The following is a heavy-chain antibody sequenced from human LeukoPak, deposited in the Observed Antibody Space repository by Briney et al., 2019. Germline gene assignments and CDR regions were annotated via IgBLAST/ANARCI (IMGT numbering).Heavy chain of an antibody. CDR1: GFTFSSYE. Sequence: GGSLRLSCAASGFTFSSYEMNWVRQAPGKGLEWVSYISSSGSTIYYADSVKGRFTVSRDNAKNSLYLQMNTLRAEDTAVYSCARGADGVSSNSRGWFDPWGQGTLVAVSS. D-gene: IGHD2-15*01. CDR3: ARGADGVSSNSRGWFDP. V-gene: IGHV3-48*03. J-gene: IGHJ5*02. CDR2: ISSSGSTI.